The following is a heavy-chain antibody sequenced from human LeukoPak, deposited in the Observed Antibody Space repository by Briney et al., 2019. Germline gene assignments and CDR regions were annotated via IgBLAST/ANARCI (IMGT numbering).Heavy chain of an antibody. CDR2: IYHSGST. J-gene: IGHJ4*02. D-gene: IGHD3-10*01. CDR1: GGSISSGGYS. Sequence: PSETLFLTCAVSGGSISSGGYSWSWIRQPPGKGLEWIGYIYHSGSTYYNPSLKSRVTISVDRSKNQFSLKLSSVTAADTAVYYCARDSGEGYFDYWGQGTLVTVSS. V-gene: IGHV4-30-2*01. CDR3: ARDSGEGYFDY.